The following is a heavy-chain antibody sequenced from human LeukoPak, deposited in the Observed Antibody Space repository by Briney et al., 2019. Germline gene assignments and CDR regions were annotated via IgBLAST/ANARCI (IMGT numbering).Heavy chain of an antibody. CDR2: IYHSGST. CDR3: ARDPAKRWLQKGFDY. Sequence: SETLSLTCTVSGYSISSGYYWGWIRQPPGKGLEWIGSIYHSGSTYYNPSLKSRVTISVDTSKNQFSLKLSSVTAADTAVYYCARDPAKRWLQKGFDYWGQGTLVTVSS. V-gene: IGHV4-38-2*02. CDR1: GYSISSGYY. J-gene: IGHJ4*02. D-gene: IGHD5-24*01.